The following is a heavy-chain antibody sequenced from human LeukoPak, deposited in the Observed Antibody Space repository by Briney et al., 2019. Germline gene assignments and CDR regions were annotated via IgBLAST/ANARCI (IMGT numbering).Heavy chain of an antibody. V-gene: IGHV3-23*01. CDR2: IGGGGGT. CDR3: AKRNGGNSGPFDL. CDR1: GFTFSTYA. D-gene: IGHD4-23*01. Sequence: GGSLRLSCAASGFTFSTYALTWVRQAPGKGLEWVSTIGGGGGTYYADSVKGRFTISRDNSKNTLFLQVNSLRAEDTALYYCAKRNGGNSGPFDLWGQGTLVTVSS. J-gene: IGHJ5*02.